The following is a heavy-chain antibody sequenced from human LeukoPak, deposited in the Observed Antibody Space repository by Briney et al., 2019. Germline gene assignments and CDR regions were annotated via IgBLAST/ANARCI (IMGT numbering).Heavy chain of an antibody. V-gene: IGHV3-30-3*01. CDR2: ISYDGSNK. D-gene: IGHD6-19*01. J-gene: IGHJ4*02. CDR3: ARVPLGQWPVGGDY. Sequence: GRSLRLPCAASGFTFSSYAMRWVRQAPGKGLEWVAVISYDGSNKYYADSVKGRFTISRDNSKNTLYLQMNSLRAEDTAVYYCARVPLGQWPVGGDYWGQGTLVTVSS. CDR1: GFTFSSYA.